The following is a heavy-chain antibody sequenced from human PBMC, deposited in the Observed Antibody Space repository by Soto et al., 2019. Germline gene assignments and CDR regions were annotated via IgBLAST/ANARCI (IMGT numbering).Heavy chain of an antibody. D-gene: IGHD2-2*01. J-gene: IGHJ6*02. V-gene: IGHV1-69*12. Sequence: QVQLVQSGAEVKKPGSSVKVSCKASGGTFSSYAISWVRQAPGQGLACMGGIIPIFGTANYAQKFQGRVTITADELTSTAYMELSSLRSEDTAVYYCARHDCISTSCYYYYYYGMDVWGQGTTVTVS. CDR1: GGTFSSYA. CDR3: ARHDCISTSCYYYYYYGMDV. CDR2: IIPIFGTA.